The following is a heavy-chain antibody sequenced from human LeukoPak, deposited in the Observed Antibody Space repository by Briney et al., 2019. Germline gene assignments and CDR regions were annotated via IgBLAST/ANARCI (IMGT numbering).Heavy chain of an antibody. CDR1: GFTFDDYG. J-gene: IGHJ4*02. D-gene: IGHD6-13*01. Sequence: GGSLRLSCAASGFTFDDYGMSWVRQAPGKGLEWVSGINWNGGITGYADSLKGRFTISRDNSKNMLYLQMNSLRVEDTAVYYCAKGHGSTWYDGLYYFDYWGQGTLVTVSS. V-gene: IGHV3-20*04. CDR3: AKGHGSTWYDGLYYFDY. CDR2: INWNGGIT.